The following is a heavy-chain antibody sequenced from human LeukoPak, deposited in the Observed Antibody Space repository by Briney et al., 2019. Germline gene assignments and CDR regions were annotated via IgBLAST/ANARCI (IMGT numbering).Heavy chain of an antibody. CDR2: ISYDRSNK. CDR1: GFTFSSYA. J-gene: IGHJ4*02. D-gene: IGHD3-10*01. CDR3: ARARFGELGVPDFGY. V-gene: IGHV3-30*04. Sequence: GRSLRLSCAASGFTFSSYAMHWVRQAPGRGLEWVAVISYDRSNKYYADSVKGRFTISRDKSKNMLYAQMNSLRAEDTAVYYCARARFGELGVPDFGYWGQGTLVTVSS.